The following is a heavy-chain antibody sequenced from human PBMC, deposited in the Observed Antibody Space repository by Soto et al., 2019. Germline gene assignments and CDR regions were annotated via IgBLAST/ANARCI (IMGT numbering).Heavy chain of an antibody. CDR1: GGTFSSYA. J-gene: IGHJ6*02. CDR2: IIPIFGTA. CDR3: ASGYSSSWYERFVAGAGPESYYYGIDV. Sequence: GASVKVSCKASGGTFSSYAIGWVRQAPGQGLEWMGGIIPIFGTANYAQKFQGRVTMTTDTSTSTAYMELRSLRSDDTAVYYCASGYSSSWYERFVAGAGPESYYYGIDVWGQGTTVTVSS. V-gene: IGHV1-69*05. D-gene: IGHD6-13*01.